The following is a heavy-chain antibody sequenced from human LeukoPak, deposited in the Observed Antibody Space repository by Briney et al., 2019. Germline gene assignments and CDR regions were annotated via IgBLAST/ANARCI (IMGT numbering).Heavy chain of an antibody. Sequence: SETLTLTCIVSGGSISTYFWTWIRQPPGKGPEWIGYIYYSGSTSYNPSLKSRVTISVDTSKNQFSLKLSSVTAADTAVYFCARSSGRSAWFDPWGQGTLVTVSS. V-gene: IGHV4-59*01. CDR1: GGSISTYF. J-gene: IGHJ5*02. CDR2: IYYSGST. CDR3: ARSSGRSAWFDP. D-gene: IGHD2-15*01.